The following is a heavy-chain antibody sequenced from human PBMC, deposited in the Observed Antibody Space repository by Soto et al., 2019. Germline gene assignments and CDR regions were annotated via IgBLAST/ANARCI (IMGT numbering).Heavy chain of an antibody. D-gene: IGHD3-10*01. Sequence: HVQLQESGPGLVKPLQTLSLTCTVSGDSISNGGYNWNWIRQHPGKGLEWIGYIYHSGNTYYNPSLKXRXTXXVDTSKNQFSLKLNSVTAADTAVYYCARAPWFGEFLPRFVCWGRGTLVSVSS. J-gene: IGHJ4*02. CDR2: IYHSGNT. CDR1: GDSISNGGYN. V-gene: IGHV4-31*03. CDR3: ARAPWFGEFLPRFVC.